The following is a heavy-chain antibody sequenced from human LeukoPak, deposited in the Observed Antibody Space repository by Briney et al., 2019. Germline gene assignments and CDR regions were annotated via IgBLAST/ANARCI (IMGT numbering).Heavy chain of an antibody. V-gene: IGHV3-11*06. Sequence: GGSLRLSCAASGFTFSDYYMSWIRQAPGKGLEWVSYISSSSSYTNYADSVKGRFTISRDKAKNSLYLQMNSLRAEDTAVYYCAGFRVRWGAFDIWGQGTMVTVSS. D-gene: IGHD3-16*01. CDR1: GFTFSDYY. CDR3: AGFRVRWGAFDI. J-gene: IGHJ3*02. CDR2: ISSSSSYT.